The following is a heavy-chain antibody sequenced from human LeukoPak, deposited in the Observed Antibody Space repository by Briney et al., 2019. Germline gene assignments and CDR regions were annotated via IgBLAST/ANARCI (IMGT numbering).Heavy chain of an antibody. CDR1: GYPFTSYY. Sequence: ASVKVSCKASGYPFTSYYMNWVRQAPGQGLEWMGIINPNGGSTTYAQRFQGRVSMTRDTSTSTVYMELTSLRSDDTAVYYCARDPISSNWPRGHWFDPWGQGTPVTVSS. V-gene: IGHV1-46*01. CDR3: ARDPISSNWPRGHWFDP. J-gene: IGHJ5*02. CDR2: INPNGGST. D-gene: IGHD6-13*01.